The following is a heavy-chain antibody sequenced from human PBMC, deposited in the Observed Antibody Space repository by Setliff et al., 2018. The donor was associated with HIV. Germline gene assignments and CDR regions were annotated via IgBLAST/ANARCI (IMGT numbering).Heavy chain of an antibody. V-gene: IGHV4-34*01. CDR3: ARFSTSSGGTFDY. J-gene: IGHJ4*02. CDR2: ITHTRAT. CDR1: GESLSGYY. Sequence: PSETLSLTCAVYGESLSGYYWSWIRQPPGKGLEWIGDITHTRATNYNPSLKSRVTISVDTSKNQFSLKLTSVTAADTAVYYCARFSTSSGGTFDYWGQGTLVTVSS. D-gene: IGHD6-6*01.